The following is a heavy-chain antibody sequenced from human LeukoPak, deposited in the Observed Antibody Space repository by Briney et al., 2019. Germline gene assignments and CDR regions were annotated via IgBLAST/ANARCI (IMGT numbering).Heavy chain of an antibody. D-gene: IGHD3-22*01. CDR3: AAHASYYYDSSGYSDY. Sequence: ASVKVSCKASGYTFTSYYMHWVRQAPGQGLEWMGIINPSGGSTSYAQKFQGRVTMTRDTSTSTVYMELSSLRSEDTAVYYCAAHASYYYDSSGYSDYWGQGTLVTVSS. V-gene: IGHV1-46*01. J-gene: IGHJ4*02. CDR2: INPSGGST. CDR1: GYTFTSYY.